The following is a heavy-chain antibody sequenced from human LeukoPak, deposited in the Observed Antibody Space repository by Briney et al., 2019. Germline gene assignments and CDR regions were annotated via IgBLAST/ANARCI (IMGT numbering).Heavy chain of an antibody. D-gene: IGHD2-8*01. CDR2: VFHSGST. V-gene: IGHV4-4*02. Sequence: PSGTLSLTCAVSGGSASNDNWWSWVRQSPGKGLEWIGEVFHSGSTFYNPSLRSRVTISIDKSENQFSLNLNSVTAADTAMYYCARNGYYSMDVWGKGTTVTVSS. J-gene: IGHJ6*03. CDR3: ARNGYYSMDV. CDR1: GGSASNDNW.